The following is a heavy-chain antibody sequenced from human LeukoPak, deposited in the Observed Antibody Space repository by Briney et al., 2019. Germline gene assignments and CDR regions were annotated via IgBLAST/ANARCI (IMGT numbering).Heavy chain of an antibody. D-gene: IGHD3-9*01. CDR1: GFTFSSYA. Sequence: QPGGSLRLSCAPSGFTFSSYAISWVRQAPGKGLEWVSAISASGGSTYYADSVQGRFTISRDNSKNTLYLQMNSLRAEDTAVYYCAKDRRGLRYFDWLLRKYFDYWGQGTLVTVSS. J-gene: IGHJ4*02. CDR2: ISASGGST. CDR3: AKDRRGLRYFDWLLRKYFDY. V-gene: IGHV3-23*01.